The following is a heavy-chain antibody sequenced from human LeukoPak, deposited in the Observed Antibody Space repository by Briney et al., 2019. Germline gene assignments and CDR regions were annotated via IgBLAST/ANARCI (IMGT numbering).Heavy chain of an antibody. CDR3: AREGRTAMVKYYYYYYMDV. D-gene: IGHD5-18*01. Sequence: SETLSLTCTVSGGSISSSSYYWGWIRQPPGKGLEWIGSIYYSGSTYYNPSLKSRVTISVDTSKNQFSLKLSSVTAADTAVYYCAREGRTAMVKYYYYYYMDVWGKGTTVTVSS. CDR1: GGSISSSSYY. V-gene: IGHV4-39*02. CDR2: IYYSGST. J-gene: IGHJ6*03.